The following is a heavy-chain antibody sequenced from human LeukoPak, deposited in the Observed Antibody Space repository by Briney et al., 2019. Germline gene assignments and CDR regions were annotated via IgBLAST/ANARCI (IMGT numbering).Heavy chain of an antibody. CDR1: AFTFSRDW. Sequence: GGSLRLSCAASAFTFSRDWMHWVRQAPGKGLVWVSRISDDGSITTYADSVNGRFTISRDNAKNTVFLQMNSLRAEDTAVYFCVRRYYEYNVYDRHLDYWGQGILVTVSS. CDR3: VRRYYEYNVYDRHLDY. CDR2: ISDDGSIT. D-gene: IGHD5/OR15-5a*01. J-gene: IGHJ4*02. V-gene: IGHV3-74*03.